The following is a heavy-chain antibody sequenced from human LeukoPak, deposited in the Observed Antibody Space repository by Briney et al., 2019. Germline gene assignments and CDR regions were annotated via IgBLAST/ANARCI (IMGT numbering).Heavy chain of an antibody. J-gene: IGHJ4*02. CDR2: IYYSGST. Sequence: PSETLSLTCTVSGGSISSSSYYWGWIRQPPGNGLEWIGSIYYSGSTYYNPSLKSRVTISVDTSKNQFSLKLSSVTAADTAVYYCARGSWYFDYWGQGTLVTVSS. D-gene: IGHD1-26*01. CDR3: ARGSWYFDY. CDR1: GGSISSSSYY. V-gene: IGHV4-39*01.